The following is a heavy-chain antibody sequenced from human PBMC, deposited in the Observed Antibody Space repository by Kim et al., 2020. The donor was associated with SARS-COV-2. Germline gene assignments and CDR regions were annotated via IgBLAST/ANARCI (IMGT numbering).Heavy chain of an antibody. D-gene: IGHD5-18*01. V-gene: IGHV3-49*03. CDR3: TRNRGYSYGYSDY. CDR2: IRNKAYGGTT. Sequence: GGSLRLSCTASGFTFGDYPMSWFRQAPGKGLEWVGFIRNKAYGGTTEYAAYVTGRFTISRDDSKSIAYLQMNRLKTEATAVYFCTRNRGYSYGYSDYWG. CDR1: GFTFGDYP. J-gene: IGHJ4*03.